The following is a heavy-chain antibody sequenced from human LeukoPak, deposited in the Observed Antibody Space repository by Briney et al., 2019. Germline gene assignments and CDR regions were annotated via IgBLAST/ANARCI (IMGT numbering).Heavy chain of an antibody. CDR2: IWSDGSNK. CDR3: ARDRAVTGLDY. J-gene: IGHJ4*02. D-gene: IGHD6-19*01. V-gene: IGHV3-33*08. CDR1: GFTFSSYA. Sequence: PGRSLRLSCAASGFTFSSYAMHWVRQAPGKGLEWVAVIWSDGSNKYYADSVKGRFTISRDTSKNTLYLQMNSVRAEDTAVYHCARDRAVTGLDYWGQGTLVTVSS.